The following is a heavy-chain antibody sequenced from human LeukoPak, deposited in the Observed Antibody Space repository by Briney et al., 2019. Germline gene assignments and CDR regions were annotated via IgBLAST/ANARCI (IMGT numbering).Heavy chain of an antibody. J-gene: IGHJ6*02. CDR2: ISSSSSYI. D-gene: IGHD3-10*01. Sequence: GGSLRLSCAASGFTFSSYSMNSVRQAPGKGLEWVSSISSSSSYIYYADSVKGRFTISRDNAKNSLYLQMNSLRAEDTAVYYCAGMYYYGSGRRYYYYGMDVWGQGTTVTVSS. CDR3: AGMYYYGSGRRYYYYGMDV. V-gene: IGHV3-21*01. CDR1: GFTFSSYS.